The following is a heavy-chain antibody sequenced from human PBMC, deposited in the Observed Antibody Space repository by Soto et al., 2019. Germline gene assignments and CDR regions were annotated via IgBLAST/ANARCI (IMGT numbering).Heavy chain of an antibody. CDR2: ISGSGVST. J-gene: IGHJ2*01. CDR1: GFTLSSYA. CDR3: AKVGYYHSSGYYPYWYFDL. D-gene: IGHD3-22*01. V-gene: IGHV3-23*01. Sequence: EVPLLESGGGLVQPGGSLRLSCAASGFTLSSYAMSWVRQAPGKGLEWVSAISGSGVSTYYADSVKGRFTISRDNSKTTLYLQMNSLRAEDTAVYYCAKVGYYHSSGYYPYWYFDLWGRGTLVTVSS.